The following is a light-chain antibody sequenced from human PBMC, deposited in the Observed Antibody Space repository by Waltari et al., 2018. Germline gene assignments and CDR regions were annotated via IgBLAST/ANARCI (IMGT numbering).Light chain of an antibody. J-gene: IGLJ1*01. Sequence: QSVLTQPPSVSGAPGQRVTISCTGSSSTIGSYYNVHWYQHLPGTAPKVLIYANNNRPSGVPDRFSGSKSGASASLAITGLQAEDEADYYCQSFDSSLDGYVFGTGTKVTVL. CDR3: QSFDSSLDGYV. CDR1: SSTIGSYYN. CDR2: ANN. V-gene: IGLV1-40*01.